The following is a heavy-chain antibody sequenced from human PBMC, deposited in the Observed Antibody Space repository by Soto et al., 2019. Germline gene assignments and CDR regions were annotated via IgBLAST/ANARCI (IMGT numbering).Heavy chain of an antibody. CDR2: IYYSGST. CDR1: GGSISSSSYY. D-gene: IGHD3-10*01. J-gene: IGHJ4*02. Sequence: LSLTCTVSGGSISSSSYYWGWIRQPPGKGLEWIGSIYYSGSTYYNPSLKSRVTISVDTSKNQFSLKLSSVTAADTAVYYCARLWFGKEPIPYYFDYWGQGTLVTVSS. V-gene: IGHV4-39*01. CDR3: ARLWFGKEPIPYYFDY.